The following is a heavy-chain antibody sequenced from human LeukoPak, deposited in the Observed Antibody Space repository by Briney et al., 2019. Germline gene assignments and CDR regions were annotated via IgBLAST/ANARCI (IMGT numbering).Heavy chain of an antibody. J-gene: IGHJ4*02. CDR3: ASTGYCIGGSCYSNYFDH. D-gene: IGHD2-15*01. CDR1: GGSLNDYY. V-gene: IGHV4-59*08. CDR2: VFYSGST. Sequence: SETLSLTCTVSGGSLNDYYWSWIRQPPREGLEWIAWVFYSGSTNYNPSLKSRVTVSLDTTKNQVSLKLSSVSAADTAVYYCASTGYCIGGSCYSNYFDHWGQGTLVTVSS.